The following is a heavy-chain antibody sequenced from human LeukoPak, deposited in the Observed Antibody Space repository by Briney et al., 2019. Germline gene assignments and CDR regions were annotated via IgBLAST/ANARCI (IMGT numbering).Heavy chain of an antibody. CDR2: ITASGGNT. Sequence: GGSLRLSCAASGFTFNNFAMRWVRQAPGKGLECVSTITASGGNTFYTDSVKGRFTISGDNSKNTLYLQMNSLRADDTAVYYCAKHLGTGGLADSWGQGTLVTVSS. CDR1: GFTFNNFA. J-gene: IGHJ4*02. V-gene: IGHV3-23*01. D-gene: IGHD3-10*02. CDR3: AKHLGTGGLADS.